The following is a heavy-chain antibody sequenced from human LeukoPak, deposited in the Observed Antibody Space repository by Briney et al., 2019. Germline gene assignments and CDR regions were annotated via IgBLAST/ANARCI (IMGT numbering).Heavy chain of an antibody. CDR2: ISPTGSTT. D-gene: IGHD6-6*01. Sequence: PGGSLRLSCAASGFSFSGHWMHWARQLPGKGLVWVSRISPTGSTTSYADSVKGRFTISRDNSKNTLYLQMNSLRAEDTAVYYCARVAIAARVSYGMDVWGQGTTVTVSS. V-gene: IGHV3-74*01. CDR3: ARVAIAARVSYGMDV. J-gene: IGHJ6*02. CDR1: GFSFSGHW.